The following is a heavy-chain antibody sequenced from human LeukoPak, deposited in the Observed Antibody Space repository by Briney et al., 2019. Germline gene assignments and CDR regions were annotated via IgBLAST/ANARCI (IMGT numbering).Heavy chain of an antibody. D-gene: IGHD3-16*01. CDR3: ARDWGLQFDY. CDR2: ISSSSSYI. Sequence: GGSLRLSCAASGFTFSSYSMNWVRQAPGKGLEWVSSISSSSSYIYYADSVKGRFTISRDNAKDSLYLQMNSLRAEDTAVYYCARDWGLQFDYWGQGTLVTVSS. CDR1: GFTFSSYS. V-gene: IGHV3-21*01. J-gene: IGHJ4*02.